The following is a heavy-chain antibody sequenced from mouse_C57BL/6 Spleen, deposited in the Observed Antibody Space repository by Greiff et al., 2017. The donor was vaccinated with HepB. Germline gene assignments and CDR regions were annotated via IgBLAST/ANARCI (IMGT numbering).Heavy chain of an antibody. CDR2: IDPETGGT. V-gene: IGHV1-15*01. Sequence: QVQLQQSGAELVRPGASVTLSCKASGYTFTDYEMHWVKQTPVHGLEWIGAIDPETGGTAYNQKFKGKAILTADKSSSTAYMELRSLTSEDSAVYYCTREGVLWRYFDYWGQGTTRTVSS. J-gene: IGHJ2*01. CDR3: TREGVLWRYFDY. CDR1: GYTFTDYE. D-gene: IGHD1-1*02.